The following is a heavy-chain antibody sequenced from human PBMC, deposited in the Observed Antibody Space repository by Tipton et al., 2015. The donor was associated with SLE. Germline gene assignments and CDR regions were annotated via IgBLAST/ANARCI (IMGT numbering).Heavy chain of an antibody. CDR2: IYTSGST. J-gene: IGHJ3*02. V-gene: IGHV4-4*07. Sequence: TLSLTCTVSGGSISSYYCSWIRQPAGKGLVWIGRIYTSGSTNDNPSLKSRVTMSVDTSKNQFSLKLSSVTAADTAVYYCARGIDAFDIWGQGTMVTVSS. CDR1: GGSISSYY. CDR3: ARGIDAFDI.